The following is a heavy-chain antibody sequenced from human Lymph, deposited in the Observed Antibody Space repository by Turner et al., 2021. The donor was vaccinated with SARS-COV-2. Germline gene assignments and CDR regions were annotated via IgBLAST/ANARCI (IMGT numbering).Heavy chain of an antibody. V-gene: IGHV3-23*01. CDR3: AKGVRGAMIVVVIPYFDY. CDR2: ISGSGGDT. Sequence: EVQLLESGGGLVQPGGSLRLSCAASGFTFSSYAMSWVGQAPGKGVGWVSAISGSGGDTYYADSVKGRFTISRDNSKNTLYLQMNSLRAEDTAVYYCAKGVRGAMIVVVIPYFDYWGQGTLVTVSS. D-gene: IGHD3-22*01. CDR1: GFTFSSYA. J-gene: IGHJ4*02.